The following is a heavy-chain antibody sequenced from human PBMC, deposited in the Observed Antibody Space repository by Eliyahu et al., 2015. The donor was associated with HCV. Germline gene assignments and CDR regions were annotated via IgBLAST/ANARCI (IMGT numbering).Heavy chain of an antibody. D-gene: IGHD3-22*01. V-gene: IGHV3-7*01. J-gene: IGHJ3*02. CDR1: GFTFSNHY. CDR2: IKGDASET. CDR3: ARENMIEVGSFDI. Sequence: EVQLVESGGSLVQPGESLRLSCAASGFTFSNHYMNWVRQAPGKGLEWVANIKGDASETFYADSVKGRFTISRDNDENLVYLQIHILRAEDTAMYYCARENMIEVGSFDIWGQGTMVTVAS.